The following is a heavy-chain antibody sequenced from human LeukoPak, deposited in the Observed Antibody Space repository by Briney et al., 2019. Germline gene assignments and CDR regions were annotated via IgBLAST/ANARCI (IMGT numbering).Heavy chain of an antibody. CDR1: GFTFSSYW. J-gene: IGHJ5*02. Sequence: TGGSLRLSCAASGFTFSSYWMHWVRQAPGKGLVRVSRINNDGSSTSYADSVKGRFTISRDNAKNTLYLQMNSLRAEDTAVYYCARPTKEGSSWYWWFDPWGQGTLVTVSS. D-gene: IGHD6-13*01. CDR2: INNDGSST. CDR3: ARPTKEGSSWYWWFDP. V-gene: IGHV3-74*01.